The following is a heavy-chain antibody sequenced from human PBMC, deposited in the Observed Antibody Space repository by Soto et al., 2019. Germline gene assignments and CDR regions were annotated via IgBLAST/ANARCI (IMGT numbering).Heavy chain of an antibody. CDR3: ARVKQQLGDYYYYMDV. D-gene: IGHD6-13*01. J-gene: IGHJ6*03. CDR2: ISSSGSTI. Sequence: GGSLRLSCAASGFTFSDYYMSWIRQAPGKGLEWVSYISSSGSTIYYADSVKGRFTISRDNAKNSLYLQMNSLRAEDTAVYYCARVKQQLGDYYYYMDVWGKGTTVTVSS. V-gene: IGHV3-11*01. CDR1: GFTFSDYY.